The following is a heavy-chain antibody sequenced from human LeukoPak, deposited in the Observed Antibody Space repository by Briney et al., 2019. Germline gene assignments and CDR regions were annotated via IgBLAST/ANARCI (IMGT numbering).Heavy chain of an antibody. Sequence: PSETLSLTCTVSGGSISSYYWSWIRQPPGKGLEWIGYIYYSGSTNYNPSLKTRVTISVDTSKNQFSLKLSSVTAADTAVYYCARLKLVSYYYYGVDVWGQGTAVTVSS. CDR2: IYYSGST. CDR1: GGSISSYY. CDR3: ARLKLVSYYYYGVDV. D-gene: IGHD6-13*01. J-gene: IGHJ6*02. V-gene: IGHV4-59*08.